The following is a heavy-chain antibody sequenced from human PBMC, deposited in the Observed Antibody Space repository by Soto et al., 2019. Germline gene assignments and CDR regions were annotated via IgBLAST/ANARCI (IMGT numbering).Heavy chain of an antibody. CDR3: AREGGFYDSSGSGVYHYYGVDV. Sequence: SVKVSCKASGGTFSSYAISWVRQAPGQGLEWMGGIIPIFGTANYAQKFQGRVTITADESTSTAYMELSSLRSEDTAVYYCAREGGFYDSSGSGVYHYYGVDVWGQGTTVTVSS. D-gene: IGHD3-22*01. V-gene: IGHV1-69*13. J-gene: IGHJ6*02. CDR1: GGTFSSYA. CDR2: IIPIFGTA.